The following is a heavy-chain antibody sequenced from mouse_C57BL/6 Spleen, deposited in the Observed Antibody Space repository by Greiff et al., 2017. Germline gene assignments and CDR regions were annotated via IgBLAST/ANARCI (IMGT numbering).Heavy chain of an antibody. D-gene: IGHD1-1*01. CDR1: GYTFTSYW. V-gene: IGHV1-7*01. Sequence: QVQLQQSGAELAKPGASVKLSCKASGYTFTSYWMHWVNPRPEQGLEWIGYINPSSGYTKYNQKFKAKATLTADKSSTTAYLPLSSLPSKDSAVYSCSRSGYGSSHYFAYWGQGTTLTVSS. J-gene: IGHJ2*01. CDR2: INPSSGYT. CDR3: SRSGYGSSHYFAY.